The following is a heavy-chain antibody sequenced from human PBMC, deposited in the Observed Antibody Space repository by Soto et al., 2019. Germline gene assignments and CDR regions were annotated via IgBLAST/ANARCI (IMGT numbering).Heavy chain of an antibody. CDR3: ARDRGVTTVIFDYYGMDV. CDR2: ISYDGSNK. V-gene: IGHV3-30-3*01. CDR1: GFTFSSYA. Sequence: GGSLRLSCAASGFTFSSYAMHWVRQAPGKGLGWVAVISYDGSNKYYADSVKGRFTISRDNSKNTLYLQMNSLRAEDTAVYYCARDRGVTTVIFDYYGMDVWGQGTTVTVSS. D-gene: IGHD4-4*01. J-gene: IGHJ6*02.